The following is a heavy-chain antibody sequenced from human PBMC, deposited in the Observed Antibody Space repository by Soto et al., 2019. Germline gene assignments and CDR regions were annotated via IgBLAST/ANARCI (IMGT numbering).Heavy chain of an antibody. D-gene: IGHD3-3*02. CDR1: GYTFTSYG. CDR3: ARDTETLGPRANDALDI. Sequence: SVKFSCKAAGYTFTSYGTNWVRQAPGPGLQWMGWINARNGNTKYAQNLQGRVSMTTDTSTSTDYMELTGLTSEDTAVYYCARDTETLGPRANDALDIWGQGTMVTVSS. CDR2: INARNGNT. V-gene: IGHV1-18*01. J-gene: IGHJ3*02.